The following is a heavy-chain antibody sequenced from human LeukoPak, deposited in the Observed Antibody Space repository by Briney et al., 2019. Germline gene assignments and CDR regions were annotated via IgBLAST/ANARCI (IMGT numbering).Heavy chain of an antibody. CDR3: ARETPYYYGSGGSTKIRYYYYMDV. D-gene: IGHD3-10*01. J-gene: IGHJ6*03. CDR1: GGSINSYY. V-gene: IGHV4-59*01. CDR2: IYYSGST. Sequence: PSETLSLTGTVSGGSINSYYWSWIRQPPGKGLEYMGYIYYSGSTNYNPSLKSRVTISVDTSKNQFSLKLSSVTAADTAVYYCARETPYYYGSGGSTKIRYYYYMDVWGKGTTVTISS.